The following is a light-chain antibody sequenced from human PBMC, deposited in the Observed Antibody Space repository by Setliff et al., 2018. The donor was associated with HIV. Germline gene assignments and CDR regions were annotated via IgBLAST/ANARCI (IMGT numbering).Light chain of an antibody. J-gene: IGKJ4*01. CDR2: DTS. CDR3: QQYDVWPLT. V-gene: IGKV3-15*01. Sequence: EVVMTQSPATLSVSPGERATLSCKTSQTVSNHLAWYQQRPGQAPRLLIYDTSSRATDVPARFSGSGSGTDFTLTINSLQSEDFAVHYCQQYDVWPLTFGGGTKVDIK. CDR1: QTVSNH.